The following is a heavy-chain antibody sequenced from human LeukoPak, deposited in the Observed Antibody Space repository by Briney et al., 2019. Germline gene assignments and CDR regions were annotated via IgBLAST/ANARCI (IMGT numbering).Heavy chain of an antibody. Sequence: GGSLRLSCVASGFTFSSYGMHWVRQAPGKGLEWVAVISYDGSNKYYADSVKGRFTISRDNSKNTLYLQMNSLRAEDTAVYYCAKDRSLVRGVDYWGQGTLVTVSS. D-gene: IGHD3-10*01. CDR1: GFTFSSYG. CDR3: AKDRSLVRGVDY. J-gene: IGHJ4*02. V-gene: IGHV3-30*18. CDR2: ISYDGSNK.